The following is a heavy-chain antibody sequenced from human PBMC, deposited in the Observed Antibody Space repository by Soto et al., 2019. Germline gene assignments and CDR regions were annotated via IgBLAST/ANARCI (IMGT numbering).Heavy chain of an antibody. Sequence: QVQLQESGPGLVKPSQTLSLTCTVSGGSITSGGYYWSWIRQHPGKGLEWIGHMFYSGTTHYNPSLKRRIGIAVVSPQTLLTLALSWVTAADWAVYFCARGAYSRGGAFAYWGQGTLVTVSS. CDR2: MFYSGTT. J-gene: IGHJ4*02. CDR3: ARGAYSRGGAFAY. CDR1: GGSITSGGYY. V-gene: IGHV4-31*03. D-gene: IGHD2-21*01.